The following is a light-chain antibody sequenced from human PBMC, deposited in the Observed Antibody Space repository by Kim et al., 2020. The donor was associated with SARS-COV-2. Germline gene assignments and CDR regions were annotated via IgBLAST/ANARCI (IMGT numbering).Light chain of an antibody. Sequence: QSALTQPASVSGSPGQSITISCTGTSSDVGGYNSVSWYQQHPGKAPKLIIYDVSNRPSGVSNRFSGSKSGNTASLTISGLLGEDEADYYCSSYSSTSTRVFGGGTQLTVL. CDR1: SSDVGGYNS. V-gene: IGLV2-14*03. CDR3: SSYSSTSTRV. J-gene: IGLJ3*02. CDR2: DVS.